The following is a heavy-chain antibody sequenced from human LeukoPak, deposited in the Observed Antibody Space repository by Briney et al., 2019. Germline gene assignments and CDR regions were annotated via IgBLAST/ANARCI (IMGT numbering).Heavy chain of an antibody. CDR1: GFTFSDYY. D-gene: IGHD2/OR15-2a*01. CDR2: ISTSGNTV. Sequence: GGSLRVSCAASGFTFSDYYMSWIRQAPGKGMEWVSYISTSGNTVEYADSVKGRFTISRDNAKKSLYLQMNSLRAEDTAVYYCVGNRDYYYFYYMHVWGKGTTVTVSS. J-gene: IGHJ6*03. V-gene: IGHV3-11*04. CDR3: VGNRDYYYFYYMHV.